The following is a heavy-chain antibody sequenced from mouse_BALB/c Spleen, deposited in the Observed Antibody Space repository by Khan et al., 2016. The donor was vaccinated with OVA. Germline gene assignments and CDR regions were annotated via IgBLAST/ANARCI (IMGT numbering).Heavy chain of an antibody. Sequence: EVQLVESGGDLVQPGGSLKLSCAASGFTFSRYTMSWVRQTPEKRLEWVAFISTGGGSTYYPDTVKGRFTLSRDNSQTTLYLQMNSLKSEDTAMYYYARPCTTEYDYVMDYWGQGTSVTVAS. CDR1: GFTFSRYT. J-gene: IGHJ4*01. CDR2: ISTGGGST. V-gene: IGHV5-12-2*01. D-gene: IGHD1-1*01. CDR3: ARPCTTEYDYVMDY.